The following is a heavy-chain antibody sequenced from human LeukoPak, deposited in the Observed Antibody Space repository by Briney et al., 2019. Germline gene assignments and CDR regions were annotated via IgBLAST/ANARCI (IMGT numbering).Heavy chain of an antibody. CDR1: GYTFTSYY. V-gene: IGHV1-2*06. CDR2: INPNSGGT. D-gene: IGHD2-15*01. Sequence: ASVKVSCKASGYTFTSYYMHWVRQAPGQGLEWMGRINPNSGGTNYAQKFQGRVTMTRDTSISTAYMELSRLRSDDTAVYYCARVFRAYCSGGSCYPDAFDIWGQGTMVTVSS. J-gene: IGHJ3*02. CDR3: ARVFRAYCSGGSCYPDAFDI.